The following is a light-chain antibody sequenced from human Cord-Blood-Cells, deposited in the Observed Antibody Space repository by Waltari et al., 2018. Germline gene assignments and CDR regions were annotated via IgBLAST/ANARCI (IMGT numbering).Light chain of an antibody. CDR1: QSLLHSNGYNY. J-gene: IGKJ4*01. Sequence: DIVMIQSPLSLPVTPGEPPSISCRTSQSLLHSNGYNYLYWYLQKPGQSPQLLIYLGSNRASGVPDRFSGSGSCTEFTLKISRVEAEDVGVYYCMQALQTPLTFGGGTKVEIK. V-gene: IGKV2-28*01. CDR3: MQALQTPLT. CDR2: LGS.